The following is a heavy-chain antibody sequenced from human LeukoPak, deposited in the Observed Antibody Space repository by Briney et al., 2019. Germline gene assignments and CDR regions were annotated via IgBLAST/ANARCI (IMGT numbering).Heavy chain of an antibody. CDR1: GFTFSDYY. J-gene: IGHJ5*02. D-gene: IGHD3-16*01. CDR2: ISSSGSTI. V-gene: IGHV3-11*01. CDR3: ARGGGAGLAP. Sequence: GGSLRLSCAASGFTFSDYYMSWIRQAPGKGLEWVSYISSSGSTIYYADSVKGRFIISRDNSKHMVYLQMNSLRPEDTAVYYCARGGGAGLAPWGQGTLVTVSS.